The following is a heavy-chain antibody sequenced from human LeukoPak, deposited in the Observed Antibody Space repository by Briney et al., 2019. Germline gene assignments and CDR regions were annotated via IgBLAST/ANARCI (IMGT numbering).Heavy chain of an antibody. V-gene: IGHV3-23*01. CDR2: ISGSGSST. Sequence: GGSLRLSCAASGFTFSTYAMSWVRQAPGNGLEWVSSISGSGSSTYYADSAKGRFTISRDNSKNTLYLQMNSLRAEDTAVYYCAKRPDYDFWSGYQDFWGQGTLVTVSS. CDR3: AKRPDYDFWSGYQDF. D-gene: IGHD3-3*01. CDR1: GFTFSTYA. J-gene: IGHJ4*02.